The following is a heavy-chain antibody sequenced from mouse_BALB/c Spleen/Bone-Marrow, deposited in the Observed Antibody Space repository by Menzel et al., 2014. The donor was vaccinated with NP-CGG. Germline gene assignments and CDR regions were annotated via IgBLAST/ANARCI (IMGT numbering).Heavy chain of an antibody. J-gene: IGHJ2*01. CDR1: GYSFTGYN. Sequence: VQLQHSGLDLENPGASVKISCKASGYSFTGYNMNWVKPSNGKSLEWIGNIDPYSGTTNYNQKFKGKATLTVDKSSSTAYMQLKSLTSEDSAVYYCARYGNYFDYWGQGTTLTVSS. V-gene: IGHV1-39*01. CDR3: ARYGNYFDY. D-gene: IGHD2-1*01. CDR2: IDPYSGTT.